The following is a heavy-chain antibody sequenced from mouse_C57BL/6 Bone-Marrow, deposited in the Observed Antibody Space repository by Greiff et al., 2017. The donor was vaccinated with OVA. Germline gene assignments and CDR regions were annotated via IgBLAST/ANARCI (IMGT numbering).Heavy chain of an antibody. J-gene: IGHJ1*03. CDR2: IDPSDSGT. V-gene: IGHV1-52*01. Sequence: QVQLKQPGAELVRPGSSVKLSCKASGYTFTSYWMHWVKQRPIQGLEWIGNIDPSDSGTNYNQKFKDKATLTVDKSSSTAYMQLSSLTSEDSAVCYRAGRRVPASFDDWGTGTTVTLSS. CDR1: GYTFTSYW. CDR3: AGRRVPASFDD.